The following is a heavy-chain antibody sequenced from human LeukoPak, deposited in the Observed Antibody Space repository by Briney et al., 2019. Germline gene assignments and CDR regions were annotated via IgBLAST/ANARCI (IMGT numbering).Heavy chain of an antibody. J-gene: IGHJ4*02. Sequence: SETLSLTCTVSGGSISSSSYYWGWIRQPPGKGLEWIGSIYYSGSTYYNPSLKSRVTISVDTSKNQFSLKLSSVTAADTAVYYCARHGPHTAMVYFDYWGQGTLVTVSS. CDR1: GGSISSSSYY. CDR2: IYYSGST. CDR3: ARHGPHTAMVYFDY. V-gene: IGHV4-39*01. D-gene: IGHD5-18*01.